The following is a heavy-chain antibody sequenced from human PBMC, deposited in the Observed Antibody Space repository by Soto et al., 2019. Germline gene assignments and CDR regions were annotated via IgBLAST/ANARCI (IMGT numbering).Heavy chain of an antibody. CDR3: AKQATTHYYDSSGYYQYYFDY. CDR1: GGTFSSYA. D-gene: IGHD3-22*01. CDR2: IIPIFGTA. Sequence: ASVKVSCKASGGTFSSYAISWVRQAPGQGLEWVGGIIPIFGTANYAQKFQGRVTITADESTSTAYMELSSLRSEDTAVYYCAKQATTHYYDSSGYYQYYFDYWGQGTLVTVSS. J-gene: IGHJ4*02. V-gene: IGHV1-69*13.